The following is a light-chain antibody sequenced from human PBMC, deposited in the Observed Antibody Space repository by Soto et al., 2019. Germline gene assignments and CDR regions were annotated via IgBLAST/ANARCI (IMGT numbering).Light chain of an antibody. J-gene: IGLJ2*01. Sequence: QSALTQPASASGSPGQSITISCTGTSSDVGGYNYVSWYQQYPGKAPKLMIYDVSNRPSGVSNRFSGSKSGNTASLTISGLQAEDEADYYCSSYTSRSSYVVFGGGTKLTVL. CDR1: SSDVGGYNY. V-gene: IGLV2-14*03. CDR2: DVS. CDR3: SSYTSRSSYVV.